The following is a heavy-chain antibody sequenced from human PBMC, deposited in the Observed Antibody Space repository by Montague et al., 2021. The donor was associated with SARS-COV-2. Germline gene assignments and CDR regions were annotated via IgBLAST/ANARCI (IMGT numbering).Heavy chain of an antibody. D-gene: IGHD3-22*01. V-gene: IGHV4-39*07. CDR1: GGSISSSSYY. Sequence: SETLSLTCTVSGGSISSSSYYWGWIRQPPGKGLEWIGSIYYTGSTYYNPSPESRVTISVDTSKNQFSLKLSSVTAADTAVYYCARDTRIAMLVVVTRYGLDVWGQGTTVTVSS. J-gene: IGHJ6*02. CDR3: ARDTRIAMLVVVTRYGLDV. CDR2: IYYTGST.